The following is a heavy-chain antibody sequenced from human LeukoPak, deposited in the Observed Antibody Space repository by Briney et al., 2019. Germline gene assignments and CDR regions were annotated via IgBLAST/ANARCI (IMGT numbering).Heavy chain of an antibody. CDR3: ARDGGLAVADY. CDR1: GGSTSSYY. Sequence: PSETLSLTCTVSGGSTSSYYWSWIRQPAGKGLEWIGRIYTSGNTHYNPSLKSRVTMSLDTSKNQFPLKLDSVTAADTAVYYCARDGGLAVADYWGQGTLVTVSS. J-gene: IGHJ4*02. CDR2: IYTSGNT. V-gene: IGHV4-4*07. D-gene: IGHD6-19*01.